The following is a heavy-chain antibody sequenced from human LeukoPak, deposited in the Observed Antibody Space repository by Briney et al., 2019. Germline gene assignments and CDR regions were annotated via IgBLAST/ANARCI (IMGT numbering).Heavy chain of an antibody. V-gene: IGHV3-74*01. CDR3: ARDSGVDAHIDY. Sequence: TGGSLRLSCTASGFSFSGHWMHWARQLPGKGLVWVSRISPTGSTTSYADSVKGRFTVSRDNAKNSLYLQMNSLRDEDTAVYYCARDSGVDAHIDYWGQGTLVTVSA. CDR2: ISPTGSTT. CDR1: GFSFSGHW. D-gene: IGHD3-3*01. J-gene: IGHJ4*02.